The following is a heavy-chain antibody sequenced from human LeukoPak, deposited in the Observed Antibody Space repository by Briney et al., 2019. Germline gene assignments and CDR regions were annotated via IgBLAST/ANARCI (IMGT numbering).Heavy chain of an antibody. CDR2: ISSSSSYI. V-gene: IGHV3-21*01. CDR1: GFTFSSYS. CDR3: ARDRDSSSWSRFDY. J-gene: IGHJ4*02. Sequence: PGGSLRLSCAASGFTFSSYSMNWVRQAPGKGLEWVSSISSSSSYIYYADSVKGRFTISRDNAKNSLYLQMNSLRAEDTAVYYCARDRDSSSWSRFDYWGQGTLVTVSS. D-gene: IGHD6-13*01.